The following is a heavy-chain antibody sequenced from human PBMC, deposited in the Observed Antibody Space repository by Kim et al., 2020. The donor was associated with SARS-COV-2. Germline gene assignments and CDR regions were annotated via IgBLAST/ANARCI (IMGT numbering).Heavy chain of an antibody. V-gene: IGHV3-7*01. J-gene: IGHJ4*02. CDR2: IKQDGSEK. D-gene: IGHD2-21*02. CDR3: ARPYCGGDCYRYYFDY. Sequence: GGSLRLSCAASGFTFSSYWMSWVRQAPGKGLEWVANIKQDGSEKYYVDSVKGRFTISRDNAKNSLYLQMNSLRAEDTAVYYCARPYCGGDCYRYYFDYWGQGTLVTVSS. CDR1: GFTFSSYW.